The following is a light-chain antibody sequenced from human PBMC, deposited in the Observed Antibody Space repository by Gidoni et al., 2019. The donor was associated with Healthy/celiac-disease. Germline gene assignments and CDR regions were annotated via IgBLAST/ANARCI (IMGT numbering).Light chain of an antibody. V-gene: IGLV1-40*01. CDR1: SSNPGAGYD. J-gene: IGLJ3*02. Sequence: QPVLTQPPSVPGAPGQRVTIPGPGSSSNPGAGYDAHWSQQLPGTAPKLLIYGNSNRPSGVPDRFSGSKSGTSASLAITGLQAEDEADYYCQSYDSRLSGWVFGGGTKLTVL. CDR3: QSYDSRLSGWV. CDR2: GNS.